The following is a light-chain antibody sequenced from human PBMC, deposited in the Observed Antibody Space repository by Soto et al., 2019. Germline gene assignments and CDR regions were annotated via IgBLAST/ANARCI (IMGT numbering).Light chain of an antibody. CDR2: DNN. CDR1: SSNIGYNY. J-gene: IGLJ1*01. CDR3: GAWDSSLSAYV. Sequence: QSVLTQPPSVSAAPGQTATISCSGTSSNIGYNYVSWYQHLPGTAPKLLIFDNNKRPSGIPDRFSGSKSGTSATLAITGLQAGDEADYYCGAWDSSLSAYVFGSGTKVTVL. V-gene: IGLV1-51*01.